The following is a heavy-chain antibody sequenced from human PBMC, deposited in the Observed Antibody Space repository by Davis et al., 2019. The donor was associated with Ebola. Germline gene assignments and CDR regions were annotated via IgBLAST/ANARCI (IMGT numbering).Heavy chain of an antibody. Sequence: MPSETLSLTCAVYGGSFSGYYWSWIRQPPGKGLEWIGEINHSGSTNYNPSLKSRVTLSVDTSRNQVSLKMKSVTAADTAVYYCARGRQQWAYFDYWGQGALVTVSS. D-gene: IGHD5-18*01. CDR3: ARGRQQWAYFDY. V-gene: IGHV4-34*01. CDR2: INHSGST. J-gene: IGHJ4*02. CDR1: GGSFSGYY.